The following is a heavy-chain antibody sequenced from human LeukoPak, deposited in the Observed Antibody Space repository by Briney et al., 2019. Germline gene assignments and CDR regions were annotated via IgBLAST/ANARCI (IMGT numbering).Heavy chain of an antibody. V-gene: IGHV3-48*01. CDR1: AFTFSSYS. J-gene: IGHJ5*02. CDR2: ISSSSSTI. Sequence: GGSLRLSCAASAFTFSSYSMNWVRQAPGKGLEWVSYISSSSSTIYYADSVKGRFTISRDNSKNTLYLQMNSLRAEDTAVYYCAKDKGVVPADFNWFDPWGQGTLVTVSS. CDR3: AKDKGVVPADFNWFDP. D-gene: IGHD2-2*01.